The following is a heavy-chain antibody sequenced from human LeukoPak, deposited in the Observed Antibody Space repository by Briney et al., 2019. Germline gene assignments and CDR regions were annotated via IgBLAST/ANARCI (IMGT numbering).Heavy chain of an antibody. J-gene: IGHJ4*02. CDR2: ISRSGVAT. CDR3: AKDRQKYYYDSSGSYFDY. V-gene: IGHV3-23*01. D-gene: IGHD3-22*01. CDR1: GFTFTSFA. Sequence: GGSLRLSCAASGFTFTSFAMSWVRQAPGKGLGWVSTISRSGVATYYANSVKGRFTISRDNSKNTVYLQMNSLRAEDTAVYYCAKDRQKYYYDSSGSYFDYWGQGTLVTVSS.